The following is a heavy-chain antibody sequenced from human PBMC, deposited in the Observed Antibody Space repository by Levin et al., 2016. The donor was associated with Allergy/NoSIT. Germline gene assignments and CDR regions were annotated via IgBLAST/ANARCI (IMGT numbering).Heavy chain of an antibody. V-gene: IGHV3-9*01. CDR1: GFTFDDYA. CDR3: AKDSRLSKRYGYFYSYGLDV. CDR2: ISWNSGTI. D-gene: IGHD2-15*01. Sequence: SLKISCAASGFTFDDYAMYWVRQVPGKGLEWVSGISWNSGTIAYADSLKGRFAISRDNAKQSLYLQMNSLRPEDTAVYYCAKDSRLSKRYGYFYSYGLDVWGQGTTVTVSS. J-gene: IGHJ6*02.